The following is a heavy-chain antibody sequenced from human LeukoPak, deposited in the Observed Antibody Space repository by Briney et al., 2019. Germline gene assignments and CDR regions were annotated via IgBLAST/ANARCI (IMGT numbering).Heavy chain of an antibody. Sequence: GGSLRLSCAASGFTFSSYAMHWVRQAPGKGLEWVAVISYDGSNKYYADSVKGRFTISRDNSKNTLYLQMNSLRAEDTAVYYCARDSSGDYWGQGTLVTVSS. V-gene: IGHV3-30-3*01. D-gene: IGHD1-14*01. J-gene: IGHJ4*02. CDR2: ISYDGSNK. CDR3: ARDSSGDY. CDR1: GFTFSSYA.